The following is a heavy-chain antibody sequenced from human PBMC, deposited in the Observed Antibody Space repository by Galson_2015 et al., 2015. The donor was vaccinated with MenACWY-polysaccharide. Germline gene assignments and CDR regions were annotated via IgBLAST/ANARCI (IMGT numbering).Heavy chain of an antibody. J-gene: IGHJ5*02. CDR3: ARDLGDGYNCWFDP. CDR2: INAGNGNT. V-gene: IGHV1-3*01. D-gene: IGHD5-24*01. Sequence: SVKVSCKAPGYTFTSYAMHWVRQAPGQRLEWMGWINAGNGNTKYSQKFQGRVTITRDTSASTAYMELSSLRSEDTAVYYCARDLGDGYNCWFDPWGQGTLVTVSS. CDR1: GYTFTSYA.